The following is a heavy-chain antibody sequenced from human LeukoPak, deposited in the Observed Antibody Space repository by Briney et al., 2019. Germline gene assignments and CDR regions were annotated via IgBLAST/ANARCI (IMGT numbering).Heavy chain of an antibody. V-gene: IGHV3-33*01. CDR3: ARRGEYSNLNYLEY. D-gene: IGHD4-11*01. CDR1: GFTFSTYG. J-gene: IGHJ4*02. Sequence: PGGSLRLSCAASGFTFSTYGMHWVRQAPGKGLEWVSFIWSDGSNKYYADSVKGRFTISRDNSKNTLYLQMNSRRAEDTAVYYCARRGEYSNLNYLEYWGQGTLVTVSS. CDR2: IWSDGSNK.